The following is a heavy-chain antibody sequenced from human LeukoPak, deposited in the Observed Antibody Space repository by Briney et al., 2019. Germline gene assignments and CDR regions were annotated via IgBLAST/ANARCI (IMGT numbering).Heavy chain of an antibody. CDR2: INHSGST. D-gene: IGHD3-22*01. CDR3: AGGLRRYYYDSSGTGAFDI. J-gene: IGHJ3*02. Sequence: SETLSLTCAVYGGSFSGYYWSWIPQPPGKGLEWIGEINHSGSTNYNPSLKSRVTISVDTSKNQFSLKLSSVTAADTAVYYCAGGLRRYYYDSSGTGAFDIWGQGTMVTVSS. V-gene: IGHV4-34*01. CDR1: GGSFSGYY.